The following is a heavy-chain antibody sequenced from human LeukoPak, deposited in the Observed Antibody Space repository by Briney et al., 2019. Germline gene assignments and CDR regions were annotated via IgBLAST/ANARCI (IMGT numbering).Heavy chain of an antibody. CDR2: INPSGGST. Sequence: GASVKVSCKASGYTFTNYYIHWVRQAPGQGLEWMGIINPSGGSTSYAQKFQGRVTMTRDTSTSTVYMELSSLRSEDTAVYYCARAVGSYGLDYWGQGTLVTVSS. J-gene: IGHJ4*02. CDR3: ARAVGSYGLDY. D-gene: IGHD5-18*01. CDR1: GYTFTNYY. V-gene: IGHV1-46*01.